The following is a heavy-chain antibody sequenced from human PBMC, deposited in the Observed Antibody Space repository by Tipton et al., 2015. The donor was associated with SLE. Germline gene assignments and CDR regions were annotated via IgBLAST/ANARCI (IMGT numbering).Heavy chain of an antibody. CDR2: MNPNSGNT. CDR3: AREGRALVGGSPYDY. D-gene: IGHD1-26*01. J-gene: IGHJ4*02. V-gene: IGHV1-8*01. CDR1: GYTFTSFD. Sequence: QSGAEVKKPGASVKVSCQDSGYTFTSFDINWVRQATGQGLEWMGWMNPNSGNTAYAQKFQGRVTMTRDTSISTAYMELSSLRSEDTAVYYGAREGRALVGGSPYDYWGQGTLVTVSS.